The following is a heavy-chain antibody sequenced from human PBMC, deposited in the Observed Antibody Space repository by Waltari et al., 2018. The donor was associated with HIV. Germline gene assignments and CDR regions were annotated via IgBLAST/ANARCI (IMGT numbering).Heavy chain of an antibody. D-gene: IGHD1-1*01. CDR2: IKQDGSEK. CDR3: ARDNWNDGLDI. Sequence: VRLVESGGGSVKTGGSLRLSCAASGFSVSNHWMDWVRQGPGKGLEWVANIKQDGSEKYYVDSVKGRFTISRDNAKNSLYLQMNSLRAEDTAVYYCARDNWNDGLDIWGQGTMVTVSS. V-gene: IGHV3-7*01. J-gene: IGHJ3*02. CDR1: GFSVSNHW.